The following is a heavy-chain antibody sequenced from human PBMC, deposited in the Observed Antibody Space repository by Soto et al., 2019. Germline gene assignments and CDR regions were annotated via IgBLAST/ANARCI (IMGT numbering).Heavy chain of an antibody. CDR3: ASDSPRDHTPYNYGREG. V-gene: IGHV3-21*01. CDR2: ISSSSSYI. Sequence: AGGSLRLSCVASGFTFSSYSMNWVRQAPGKGLEWVSSISSSSSYIYYADSVKGRFTISRDNAKNSLYLQMNSPRAEDTAVYYCASDSPRDHTPYNYGREGSHKGNTVAVAS. D-gene: IGHD2-2*02. J-gene: IGHJ6*04. CDR1: GFTFSSYS.